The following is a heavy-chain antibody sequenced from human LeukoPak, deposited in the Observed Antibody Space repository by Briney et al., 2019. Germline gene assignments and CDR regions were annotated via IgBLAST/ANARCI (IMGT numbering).Heavy chain of an antibody. V-gene: IGHV4-34*01. Sequence: SETLSLTCAVYGGSFSGYYWSWIRQPPGKGLEWIGEINHSGSTNYNPSLKSRVTISVDTSKNQFSLKLSSVTAADTAVYYCARIGVRVRGVLRSYYYYYMDVWGKGTTVTISS. CDR2: INHSGST. D-gene: IGHD3-10*01. CDR1: GGSFSGYY. J-gene: IGHJ6*03. CDR3: ARIGVRVRGVLRSYYYYYMDV.